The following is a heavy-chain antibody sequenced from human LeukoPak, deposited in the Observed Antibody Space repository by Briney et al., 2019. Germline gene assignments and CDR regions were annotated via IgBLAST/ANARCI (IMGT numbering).Heavy chain of an antibody. V-gene: IGHV4-59*01. J-gene: IGHJ3*02. D-gene: IGHD1-26*01. CDR2: IYYSGST. CDR1: GGSFSGYY. CDR3: ASFRGYGSGSYLGAFDI. Sequence: SETLSLTCAVYGGSFSGYYWSWIRQPLGKGLEWIGYIYYSGSTNYNPSLKSRVTISVDTSKNQFSLKLSSVTAADTAVYYCASFRGYGSGSYLGAFDIWGQGTMVTVSS.